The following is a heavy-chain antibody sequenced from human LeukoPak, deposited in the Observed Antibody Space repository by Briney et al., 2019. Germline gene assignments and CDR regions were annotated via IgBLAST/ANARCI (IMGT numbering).Heavy chain of an antibody. CDR1: GFTFDDYG. J-gene: IGHJ6*03. CDR2: INWNGGNT. D-gene: IGHD4-17*01. V-gene: IGHV3-20*04. Sequence: GGSLRLSCAASGFTFDDYGMSWVPQAPGKGLEWVSGINWNGGNTGYADSVKGRFTISRDNAKNSLYLQMNSLRAEDTALYYCARGFYGDYDYYYYMDVWGKGTTVIVSS. CDR3: ARGFYGDYDYYYYMDV.